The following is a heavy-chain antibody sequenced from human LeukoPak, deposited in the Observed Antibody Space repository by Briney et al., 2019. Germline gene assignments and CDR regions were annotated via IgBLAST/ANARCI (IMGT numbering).Heavy chain of an antibody. CDR3: ARDHFDWLSFLDY. D-gene: IGHD3-9*01. Sequence: PSETLSLTCTVSGYSISSGYYWGWIRQPPGKGLEWIGSIYHSGSTYYNPSLKSRVTISVDTSKNQFSLKLSSVTAADTAVYYCARDHFDWLSFLDYWGQGTLVTVSS. CDR2: IYHSGST. CDR1: GYSISSGYY. J-gene: IGHJ4*02. V-gene: IGHV4-38-2*02.